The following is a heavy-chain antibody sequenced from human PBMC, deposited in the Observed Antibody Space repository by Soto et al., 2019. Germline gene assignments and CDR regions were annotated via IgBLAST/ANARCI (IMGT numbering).Heavy chain of an antibody. J-gene: IGHJ6*03. D-gene: IGHD2-2*02. Sequence: GESLKLSCKGSGYSFTSYWIGWVRQMPGKGLEWMGIIYPGDSDTRYSPSFQGQVTISADKSISTAYLQWSSLKASDTAMYYCARHLTAAIDYYYYYYMDVWGKGTTVTVSS. CDR3: ARHLTAAIDYYYYYYMDV. CDR2: IYPGDSDT. CDR1: GYSFTSYW. V-gene: IGHV5-51*01.